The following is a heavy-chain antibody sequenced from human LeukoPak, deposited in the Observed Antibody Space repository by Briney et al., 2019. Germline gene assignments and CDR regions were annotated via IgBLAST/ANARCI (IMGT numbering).Heavy chain of an antibody. Sequence: PGGSLRLSCAASGFTFSRYSMNWVRQAPGKGLEWVSSISSSSSSYIYYADSVKGRFTISRDNAKNSLYLQMNSLRAEDMAVYYCASPYSSRWYELCYWGQGTLVTVSS. D-gene: IGHD6-13*01. CDR2: ISSSSSSYI. J-gene: IGHJ4*02. V-gene: IGHV3-21*01. CDR1: GFTFSRYS. CDR3: ASPYSSRWYELCY.